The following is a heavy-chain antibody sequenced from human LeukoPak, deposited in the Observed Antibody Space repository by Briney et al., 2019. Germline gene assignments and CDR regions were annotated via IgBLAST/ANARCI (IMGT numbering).Heavy chain of an antibody. J-gene: IGHJ6*03. V-gene: IGHV1-2*02. CDR1: GYTFTGYY. CDR3: ARGPPGGSSWSRNSYYYIDV. Sequence: ASVKVSCKASGYTFTGYYMHWVRQAPGQGLEWMGWINPNSGGTNYAQKFQSRVTMTRDTSISTACMELSRLRSDDTAVYYCARGPPGGSSWSRNSYYYIDVWGKGTTVTVSS. CDR2: INPNSGGT. D-gene: IGHD6-13*01.